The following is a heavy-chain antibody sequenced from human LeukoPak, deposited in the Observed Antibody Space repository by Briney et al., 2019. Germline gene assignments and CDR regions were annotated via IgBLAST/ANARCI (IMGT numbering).Heavy chain of an antibody. Sequence: SETLSLTCAVYGGSFSGHYWSWIRQPPGKGLEWIGEINHSGSTNYNPSLESRVTISVDTSKNHFSLKLSSVTAADTAVYFCASGQYYDLWSGYYVDWGQGTLVTVSA. CDR2: INHSGST. CDR1: GGSFSGHY. D-gene: IGHD3-3*01. V-gene: IGHV4-34*01. J-gene: IGHJ4*02. CDR3: ASGQYYDLWSGYYVD.